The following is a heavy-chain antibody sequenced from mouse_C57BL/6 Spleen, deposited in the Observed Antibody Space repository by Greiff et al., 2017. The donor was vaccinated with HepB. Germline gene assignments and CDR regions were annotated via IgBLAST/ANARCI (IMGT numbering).Heavy chain of an antibody. J-gene: IGHJ2*01. CDR1: GYTFTSYW. CDR2: IDPSDSYT. Sequence: QVQLQQPGAELVRPGTSVKLSCKASGYTFTSYWMHWVKQRPGQGLEWIGVIDPSDSYTNYNQKFKGKATLTVDTSSSTAYMQLSSLTSEDSAVYYCAREGDNYGSSYYWGQGTTLTVSS. CDR3: AREGDNYGSSYY. D-gene: IGHD1-1*01. V-gene: IGHV1-59*01.